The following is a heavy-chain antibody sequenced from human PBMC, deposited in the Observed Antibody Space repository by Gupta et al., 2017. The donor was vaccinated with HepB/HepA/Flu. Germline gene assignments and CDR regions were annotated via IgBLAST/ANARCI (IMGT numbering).Heavy chain of an antibody. D-gene: IGHD6-13*01. V-gene: IGHV4-39*01. Sequence: QLQLQESGPGLVKPSETLSLTCTVSGGSISSSSYYWGWIRQPPGKGLEWIGSIYYSGSTYYNPSLKSRVTISVDTSKNQFSLKLSSVTAADTAVYYCARHPILSIAAALGGWFDPWGQGTLVTVSS. J-gene: IGHJ5*02. CDR2: IYYSGST. CDR1: GGSISSSSYY. CDR3: ARHPILSIAAALGGWFDP.